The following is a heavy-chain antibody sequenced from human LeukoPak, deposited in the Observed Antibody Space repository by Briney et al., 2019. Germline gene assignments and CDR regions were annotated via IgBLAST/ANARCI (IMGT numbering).Heavy chain of an antibody. V-gene: IGHV3-7*01. J-gene: IGHJ4*02. CDR3: ARGFDSRCFND. D-gene: IGHD3-22*01. Sequence: GGSLRLSCVDSGFSFRSYWMSWVRQAPGKGLEWVANTKQDDSEKYYVDSVKGRFSISRDNAKNSLYLQMNSLRVEDTAVYYCARGFDSRCFNDWGQGTLVTVSS. CDR2: TKQDDSEK. CDR1: GFSFRSYW.